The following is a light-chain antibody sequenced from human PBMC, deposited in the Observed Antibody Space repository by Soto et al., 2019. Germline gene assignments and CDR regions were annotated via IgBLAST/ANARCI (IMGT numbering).Light chain of an antibody. Sequence: HSALTQPRSVSGSPGQSVTISCTGTSSDVGGYDFVSWYQQHPGKAPKLMISDVSKRPSGVPDRFSGSKSGNTASLTISGLQAEDEADYYCCSYAGDLALFGGGTK. CDR3: CSYAGDLAL. V-gene: IGLV2-11*01. CDR2: DVS. CDR1: SSDVGGYDF. J-gene: IGLJ2*01.